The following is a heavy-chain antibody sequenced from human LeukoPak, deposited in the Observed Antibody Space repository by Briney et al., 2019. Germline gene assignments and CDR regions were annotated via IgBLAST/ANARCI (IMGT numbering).Heavy chain of an antibody. CDR1: GYTFTSYY. Sequence: GASVKVSCKASGYTFTSYYMHWVRQAPGQGLEWMGIINPSGGSTSYAQKFQGRVTMTRDTSTSTVYMELSSLRSEDTAVYYCAREGYDILTGHNPDGYWGQGTLVTVSS. D-gene: IGHD3-9*01. J-gene: IGHJ4*02. CDR3: AREGYDILTGHNPDGY. CDR2: INPSGGST. V-gene: IGHV1-46*01.